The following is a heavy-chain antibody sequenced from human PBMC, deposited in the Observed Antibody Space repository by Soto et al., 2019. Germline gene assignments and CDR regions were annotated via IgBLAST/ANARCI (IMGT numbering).Heavy chain of an antibody. Sequence: ASVKVSCKASGFTFTSSAVQWVRQARGQRLEWIGWIVVGSGNTNYAQKFQERVTITRDMSTSTAYMELSSLRSEDTAVYHCAADIAYSYGFPFDYWGQGTLVTVSS. CDR3: AADIAYSYGFPFDY. CDR2: IVVGSGNT. V-gene: IGHV1-58*01. CDR1: GFTFTSSA. J-gene: IGHJ4*02. D-gene: IGHD5-18*01.